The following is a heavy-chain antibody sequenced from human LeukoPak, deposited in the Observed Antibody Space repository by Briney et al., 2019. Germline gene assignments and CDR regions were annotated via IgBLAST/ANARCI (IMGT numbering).Heavy chain of an antibody. Sequence: KTSETLSLTCTVSGGSISSYYWSWIRQPAGKGLEWIGRIYTSGSTNYNPSLKSRVTMSVDTSKNQFSLKLSSVTAADTAVYYCVRLGYYDSSGYLFDYWGQGTLVTVSS. D-gene: IGHD3-22*01. J-gene: IGHJ4*02. CDR2: IYTSGST. CDR3: VRLGYYDSSGYLFDY. V-gene: IGHV4-4*07. CDR1: GGSISSYY.